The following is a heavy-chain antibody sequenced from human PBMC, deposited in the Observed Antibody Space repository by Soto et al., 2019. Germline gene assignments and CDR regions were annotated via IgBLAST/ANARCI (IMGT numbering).Heavy chain of an antibody. V-gene: IGHV3-23*01. Sequence: QPGGSLRLSCAASGFTFSSYAMSWVRQAPGKGLEWVSAISGSGGSTYYADSVKGRFTISRDNSKNTLYLQMNSLRAEDTAVYYCAKYTIFGVVTTDHYGMDVWGQGTTGTSP. CDR3: AKYTIFGVVTTDHYGMDV. CDR1: GFTFSSYA. D-gene: IGHD3-3*01. CDR2: ISGSGGST. J-gene: IGHJ6*02.